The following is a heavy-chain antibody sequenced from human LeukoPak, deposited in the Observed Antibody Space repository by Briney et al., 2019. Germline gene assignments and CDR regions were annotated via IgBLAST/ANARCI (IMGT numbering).Heavy chain of an antibody. V-gene: IGHV1-2*06. CDR1: GYTFTGYY. J-gene: IGHJ4*02. Sequence: ASVKVSCKASGYTFTGYYIHWVRQAPGQGLEWMGRINPNNGGTNYAQKFQGRVTMTRDTPISTAYMELSRLRSDDTAVYYCARDLSGWYGDFDYWGQGTLVTVSS. D-gene: IGHD6-19*01. CDR2: INPNNGGT. CDR3: ARDLSGWYGDFDY.